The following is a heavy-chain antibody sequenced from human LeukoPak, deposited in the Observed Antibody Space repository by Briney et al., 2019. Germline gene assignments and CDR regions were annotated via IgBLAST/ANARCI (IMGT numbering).Heavy chain of an antibody. V-gene: IGHV6-1*01. CDR3: ARDPVGTFDY. J-gene: IGHJ4*02. Sequence: SQTLSLICAISGDTVSSNSAAWNLIRQSPSRGLEWLGRTYYRSKWYNDYAVSCKSRITINPDTSKNELSLQRISVTPEDTAVYYCARDPVGTFDYWGQGTLVTVSS. D-gene: IGHD2-2*01. CDR1: GDTVSSNSAA. CDR2: TYYRSKWYN.